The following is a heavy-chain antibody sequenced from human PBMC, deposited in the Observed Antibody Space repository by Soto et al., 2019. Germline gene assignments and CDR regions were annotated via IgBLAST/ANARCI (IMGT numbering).Heavy chain of an antibody. Sequence: PGGALRLCCSASGFTFRKYAMMWVREAPGRGLEWVSGILGSGGTYHADSVKGRFTISKDNSKDTLYLQMNSLRAEDTAVYYCANGFLEYSSSSGTKVAFDIWGQGKMVTVSS. J-gene: IGHJ3*02. CDR3: ANGFLEYSSSSGTKVAFDI. D-gene: IGHD6-6*01. CDR1: GFTFRKYA. CDR2: ILGSGGT. V-gene: IGHV3-23*01.